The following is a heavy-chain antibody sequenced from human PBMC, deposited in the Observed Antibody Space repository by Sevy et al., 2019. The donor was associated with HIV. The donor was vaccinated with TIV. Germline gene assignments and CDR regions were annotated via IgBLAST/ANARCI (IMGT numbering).Heavy chain of an antibody. J-gene: IGHJ4*02. CDR2: VNSDGSNT. CDR3: VAATSWADY. V-gene: IGHV3-74*01. CDR1: GFTFGSYW. D-gene: IGHD3-16*01. Sequence: GGSLRLSCTTSGFTFGSYWFHWVRQAPGKGLEWVTGVNSDGSNTNYADCVKGRFTISRDCAKDTLCLQMNALRAEDTAVYFCVAATSWADYWGQGTLVTVSS.